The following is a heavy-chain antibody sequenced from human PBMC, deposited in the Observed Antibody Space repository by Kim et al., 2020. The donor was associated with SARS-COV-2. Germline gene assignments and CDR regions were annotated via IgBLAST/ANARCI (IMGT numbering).Heavy chain of an antibody. J-gene: IGHJ2*01. V-gene: IGHV4-59*08. CDR3: ARTVDTAMDWYFDL. CDR2: IYYSGST. CDR1: GGSISSYY. D-gene: IGHD5-18*01. Sequence: SETLSLTCTVSGGSISSYYWSWIRQPPGKGLEWIGYIYYSGSTNYNPSLKSRVTISVDTSKNQFSLKLSSVTAADTAVYYCARTVDTAMDWYFDLWGRGTLVTVSS.